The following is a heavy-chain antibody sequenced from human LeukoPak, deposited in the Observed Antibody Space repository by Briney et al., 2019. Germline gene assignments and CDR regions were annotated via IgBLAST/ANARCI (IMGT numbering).Heavy chain of an antibody. CDR3: AKDSMVRGVIYGMDV. CDR1: GLTFGDYA. Sequence: GGSLRLSCAASGLTFGDYAMHWVRQAPGKGLEWVSLISGDGGSTYYADSVKGRFTISRDNSKNSLYLQMNSLRTEDTALYYCAKDSMVRGVIYGMDVWGQGTTVTVSS. CDR2: ISGDGGST. V-gene: IGHV3-43*02. D-gene: IGHD3-10*01. J-gene: IGHJ6*02.